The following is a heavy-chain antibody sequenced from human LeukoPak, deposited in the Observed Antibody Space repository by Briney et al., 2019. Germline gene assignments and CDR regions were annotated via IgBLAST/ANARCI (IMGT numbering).Heavy chain of an antibody. D-gene: IGHD2-2*01. J-gene: IGHJ5*02. Sequence: PGGSLRLSCAASGFTFSSYWMGWVPQAPGKGLEWVSNIKQDGSEKYYVDSVKGRFTISRDNAKNSLYLPMNSLRAEDTPVYYCARVCSSTSCYFKTRNWFDPWGQGPLVTVSS. CDR2: IKQDGSEK. V-gene: IGHV3-7*01. CDR1: GFTFSSYW. CDR3: ARVCSSTSCYFKTRNWFDP.